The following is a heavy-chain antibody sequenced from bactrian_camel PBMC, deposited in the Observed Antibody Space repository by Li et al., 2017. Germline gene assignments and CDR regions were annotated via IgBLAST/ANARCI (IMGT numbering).Heavy chain of an antibody. CDR3: AADVRVFMACTAYGGSWYWYKY. CDR1: GYTDSGYC. CDR2: LDSDGIT. J-gene: IGHJ4*01. Sequence: HVQLVESGGGSVQAGGFLRLSCAASGYTDSGYCMGWFRQAPGKEREGVAGLDSDGITAYANAVKGRFTISQDNAKGTLYLQMNSLKPGDTAMYYCAADVRVFMACTAYGGSWYWYKYWGQGTQVTVS. D-gene: IGHD6*01. V-gene: IGHV3S55*01.